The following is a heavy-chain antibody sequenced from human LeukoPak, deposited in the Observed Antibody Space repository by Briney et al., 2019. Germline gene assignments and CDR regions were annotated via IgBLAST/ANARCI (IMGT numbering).Heavy chain of an antibody. CDR3: AKTTDNYYYYYMDV. D-gene: IGHD4-17*01. J-gene: IGHJ6*03. Sequence: GSLRLSCAASGFTFSSYEMNWVRQAPGKGLEWVSSISTSSSYIYYADSVKGRFTISRDNAKNSLYLQMNSLRAEDTAVYYCAKTTDNYYYYYMDVWGKGTTVTISS. V-gene: IGHV3-21*01. CDR1: GFTFSSYE. CDR2: ISTSSSYI.